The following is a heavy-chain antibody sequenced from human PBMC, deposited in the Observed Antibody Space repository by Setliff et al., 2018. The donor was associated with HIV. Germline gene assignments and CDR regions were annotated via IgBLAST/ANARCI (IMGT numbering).Heavy chain of an antibody. Sequence: KPGGSLRLSCAASGFTFAKAWMTWVRQAPGRGLEWVGHIKPTVDAGTTYYAAPVKGRFTISRDDSGQTLFLQMNSMKSDDTATYYCVGHYYDPLTGYYVWFFDVWGRGTLVTVSS. V-gene: IGHV3-15*05. D-gene: IGHD3-9*01. CDR1: GFTFAKAW. CDR3: VGHYYDPLTGYYVWFFDV. J-gene: IGHJ2*01. CDR2: IKPTVDAGTT.